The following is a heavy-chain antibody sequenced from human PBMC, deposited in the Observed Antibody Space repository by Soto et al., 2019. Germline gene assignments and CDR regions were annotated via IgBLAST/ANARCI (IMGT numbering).Heavy chain of an antibody. CDR1: GFTFSSYW. CDR3: AKGVTGTYFDY. CDR2: INSDGSST. D-gene: IGHD1-20*01. V-gene: IGHV3-74*01. J-gene: IGHJ4*02. Sequence: GGSLRLSCAASGFTFSSYWMHWVRQAPGKGLVWVSRINSDGSSTSYADSVKGRFTISRDNSKNTLYLQMNSLRAEDTAVYYCAKGVTGTYFDYWGQGTLVTVS.